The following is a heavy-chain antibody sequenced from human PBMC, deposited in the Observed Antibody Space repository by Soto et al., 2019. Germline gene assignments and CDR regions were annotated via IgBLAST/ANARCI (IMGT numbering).Heavy chain of an antibody. Sequence: QVQLVQSGAEVKKPGASVKVSCKASGYTFTSYDINWVRQATGQGLEWMGWMNPNSGKTGYAQKFQGRVTMSRNTSISNAYMELSSLRCEDTAVYYCARGDKGYCSSTSCSGRHYYYMDVWGKGTTVTVSS. CDR1: GYTFTSYD. D-gene: IGHD2-2*01. CDR3: ARGDKGYCSSTSCSGRHYYYMDV. J-gene: IGHJ6*03. CDR2: MNPNSGKT. V-gene: IGHV1-8*01.